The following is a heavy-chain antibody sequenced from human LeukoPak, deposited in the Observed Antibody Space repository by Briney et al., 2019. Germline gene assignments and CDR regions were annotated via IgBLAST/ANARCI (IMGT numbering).Heavy chain of an antibody. CDR2: IYYSGST. CDR1: GGSISSSSYY. D-gene: IGHD6-6*01. J-gene: IGHJ4*02. CDR3: ARGVLRIAARRYFDY. Sequence: PSETLSLTCTVSGGSISSSSYYWGWIRQPPGKGLEWIGSIYYSGSTYYNPSLKSRVTISVDTSKNQFSLQLNSVTPEDTAVYYCARGVLRIAARRYFDYWGQGTLVTVSS. V-gene: IGHV4-39*01.